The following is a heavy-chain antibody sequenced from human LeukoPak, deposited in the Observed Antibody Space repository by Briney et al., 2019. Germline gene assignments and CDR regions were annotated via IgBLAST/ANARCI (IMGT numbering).Heavy chain of an antibody. J-gene: IGHJ6*02. V-gene: IGHV4-59*01. D-gene: IGHD6-13*01. Sequence: PSETLSLTCTVSGGSIRSYYWSWIRQPPGKGLEWIGYIYYTGSTNYNPSLKSRVTISADTSKNQFSLRLTSVTAADTAVYYCAKMAGYSSFYYYYGMDVWGQGTTVTVSS. CDR3: AKMAGYSSFYYYYGMDV. CDR2: IYYTGST. CDR1: GGSIRSYY.